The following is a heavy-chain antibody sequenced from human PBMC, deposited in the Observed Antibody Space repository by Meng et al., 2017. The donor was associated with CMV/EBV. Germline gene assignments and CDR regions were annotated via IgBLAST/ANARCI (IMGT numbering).Heavy chain of an antibody. V-gene: IGHV1-18*01. CDR1: GYTFTSYG. D-gene: IGHD3-3*01. Sequence: ASVQVSCKASGYTFTSYGISWVRQAPGQGLEWMGWISAYNGNTNYAQKLQGRVTMTTDTSTSTAYMELRSLRSNDTAVYYCARRGTIFEYYYCMDVWGQGTTVTVSS. CDR3: ARRGTIFEYYYCMDV. J-gene: IGHJ6*02. CDR2: ISAYNGNT.